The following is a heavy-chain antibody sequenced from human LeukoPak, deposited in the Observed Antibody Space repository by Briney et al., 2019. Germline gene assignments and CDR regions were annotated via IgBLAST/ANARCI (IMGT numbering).Heavy chain of an antibody. CDR1: GYTFTSYG. V-gene: IGHV1-18*01. CDR2: ISAYNGNT. CDR3: ARKVPAAITGYYFDY. D-gene: IGHD2-2*01. Sequence: GASVKVSCKASGYTFTSYGISWVRQAPGQGLEWMGWISAYNGNTNYAQKLQGRVTMTTDTSTSTAYMELRSLRSDGTAVYYCARKVPAAITGYYFDYWGQGTLVTVSS. J-gene: IGHJ4*02.